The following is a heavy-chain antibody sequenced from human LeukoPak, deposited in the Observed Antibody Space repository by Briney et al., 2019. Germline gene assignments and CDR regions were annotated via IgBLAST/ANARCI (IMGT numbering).Heavy chain of an antibody. CDR3: ARDFRNCSSTSCYDEDPLDSPFYYYYYGMDV. J-gene: IGHJ6*02. Sequence: ASVKVSCKASGGTFSSYAISWVRQAPGQGLEWMGGIIPIFGTANYAQKFQGRVTITADESTSTAYMELSSLRSEDTAVYYCARDFRNCSSTSCYDEDPLDSPFYYYYYGMDVWGQGTTVTVSS. V-gene: IGHV1-69*13. D-gene: IGHD2-2*01. CDR1: GGTFSSYA. CDR2: IIPIFGTA.